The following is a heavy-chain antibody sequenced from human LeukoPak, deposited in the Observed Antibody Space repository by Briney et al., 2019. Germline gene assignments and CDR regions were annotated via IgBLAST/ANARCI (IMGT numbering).Heavy chain of an antibody. Sequence: ASVKVSCKASGYTFTGYYMHWVRQAPGQGLEWMGWINPNSGGTNYAQKFQGRVTMTRDTSISTAYMELSRLRSDDTAVYYCARVPRYCSSTSCYSFDYWGQGTLATVSS. CDR1: GYTFTGYY. D-gene: IGHD2-2*02. CDR2: INPNSGGT. J-gene: IGHJ4*02. CDR3: ARVPRYCSSTSCYSFDY. V-gene: IGHV1-2*02.